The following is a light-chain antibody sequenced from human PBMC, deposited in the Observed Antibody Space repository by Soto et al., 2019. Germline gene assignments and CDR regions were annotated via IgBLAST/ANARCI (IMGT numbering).Light chain of an antibody. Sequence: DIVMTQSPLSLPVTPGEPASISCRSTQSLLLSDGNTYLDWYLQKPGQSPQLLIYMTSIRASGVPDRFSGSGSGTDFTLKISRVEPEDVGVYYCMQALQTPRTFDQGTKVEIK. CDR3: MQALQTPRT. CDR1: QSLLLSDGNTY. CDR2: MTS. J-gene: IGKJ1*01. V-gene: IGKV2-28*01.